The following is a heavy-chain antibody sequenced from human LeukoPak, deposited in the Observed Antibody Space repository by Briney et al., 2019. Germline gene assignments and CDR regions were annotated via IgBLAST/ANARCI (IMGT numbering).Heavy chain of an antibody. J-gene: IGHJ4*02. Sequence: GGSLRLSCAASGFTFSSYAMSWVRQAPGKGLEWVSAISGGGGSTYYADSVKGRFTISRDNSKNTLYLQMNSLRAEDTAVYYCVKAPPPVYYYDSSGYFDYWGQGTLVTVSS. CDR1: GFTFSSYA. D-gene: IGHD3-22*01. CDR2: ISGGGGST. CDR3: VKAPPPVYYYDSSGYFDY. V-gene: IGHV3-23*01.